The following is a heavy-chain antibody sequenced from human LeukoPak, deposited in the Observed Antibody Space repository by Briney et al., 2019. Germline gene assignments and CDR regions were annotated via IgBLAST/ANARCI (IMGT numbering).Heavy chain of an antibody. D-gene: IGHD2-21*01. V-gene: IGHV4-31*03. CDR2: IYYRGST. CDR3: ASRHCSGGDCYFAGADPFDH. CDR1: GGSISSGGYY. Sequence: SETLSLTCTVSGGSISSGGYYWSWIRQHPGKGLEWIGYIYYRGSTYYNPSLKSRVTISVDTSKNQFSLKLSSVTAADTAVYYCASRHCSGGDCYFAGADPFDHWGQGTLVTVSS. J-gene: IGHJ4*02.